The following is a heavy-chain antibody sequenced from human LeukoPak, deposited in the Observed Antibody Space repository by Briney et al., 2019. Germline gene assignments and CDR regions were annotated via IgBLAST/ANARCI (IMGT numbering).Heavy chain of an antibody. Sequence: GASVKVSCKASGYTFTGYYMPWVRQAPGQGLEWMGWINPNSGGTNYAQKFLGRVTMTRDTSITTAYMELSGLRSDDTAVYYCARGGSGWFDAFDIWGQGTMVTVSS. V-gene: IGHV1-2*02. CDR1: GYTFTGYY. CDR2: INPNSGGT. J-gene: IGHJ3*02. D-gene: IGHD6-19*01. CDR3: ARGGSGWFDAFDI.